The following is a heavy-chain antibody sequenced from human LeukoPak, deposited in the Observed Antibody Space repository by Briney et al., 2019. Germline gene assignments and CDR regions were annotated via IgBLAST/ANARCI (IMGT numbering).Heavy chain of an antibody. CDR2: ISWNSGSI. CDR1: GFTFDDYA. CDR3: AKGSDGSGRSRFQH. V-gene: IGHV3-9*01. Sequence: GRSLRLSCAASGFTFDDYAMHWVRQAPGKGLEWVSGISWNSGSIGYADSVKGRFTISRDNAKNSLYLQMNSLRAEDTALYYCAKGSDGSGRSRFQHWGQGTLVTVSS. J-gene: IGHJ1*01. D-gene: IGHD3-10*01.